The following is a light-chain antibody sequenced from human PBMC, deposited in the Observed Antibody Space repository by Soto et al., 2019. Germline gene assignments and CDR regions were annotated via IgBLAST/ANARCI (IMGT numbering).Light chain of an antibody. J-gene: IGKJ4*01. CDR1: QSVSSY. CDR3: QQRSNWPLT. Sequence: EIVFTQSTGTLSLSPGERATLSCRASQSVSSYLAWYQQKPGQAPRLLIYDASNRATGIPARFSGSGSGTDFTLTISSLEPEDFAVYYCQQRSNWPLTFGGGTKVDIK. V-gene: IGKV3-11*01. CDR2: DAS.